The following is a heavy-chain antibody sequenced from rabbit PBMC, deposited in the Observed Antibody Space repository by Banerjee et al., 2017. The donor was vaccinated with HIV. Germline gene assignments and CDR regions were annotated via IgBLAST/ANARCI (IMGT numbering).Heavy chain of an antibody. V-gene: IGHV1S40*01. CDR3: ARDLYANSAGYGYTL. CDR1: GFSFSSSYY. CDR2: IGTGSGNT. J-gene: IGHJ4*01. Sequence: QSLEESGGDLVKPGASLTLTCTASGFSFSSSYYMCWVRQAPGKGLEWIGCIGTGSGNTYYASWAKGRFTISKTSSTTVTLQMTSLTAADTATYFCARDLYANSAGYGYTLWGQGTLVTVS. D-gene: IGHD6-1*01.